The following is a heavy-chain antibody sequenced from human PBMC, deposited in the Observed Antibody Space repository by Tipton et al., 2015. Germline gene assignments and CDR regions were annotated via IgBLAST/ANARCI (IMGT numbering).Heavy chain of an antibody. CDR1: GFTFSSYA. D-gene: IGHD3-3*01. Sequence: SLRLSCSASGFTFSSYALHWVRQAPGKGLEYVSAISSSGTTTFYADSVKGRFNISRDNSKNTLYLQMSSLRVEDTAVYFCVKDRVFFCSGSSDYWGQGTLVTVSS. V-gene: IGHV3-64D*08. CDR3: VKDRVFFCSGSSDY. CDR2: ISSSGTTT. J-gene: IGHJ4*02.